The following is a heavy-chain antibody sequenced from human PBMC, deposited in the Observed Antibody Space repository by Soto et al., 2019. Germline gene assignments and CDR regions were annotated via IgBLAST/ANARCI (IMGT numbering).Heavy chain of an antibody. V-gene: IGHV4-59*01. J-gene: IGHJ6*02. CDR3: ARGFGSGSYYYNYYYYGMDV. D-gene: IGHD3-10*01. CDR2: IYYSGST. Sequence: SETLSLTCTVSGGSISSYYWTWIRQPPGKGLEWIGYIYYSGSTNYNPSLKSRVTISVDTSKNQFSLKLSSVTAADTAVYYCARGFGSGSYYYNYYYYGMDVWGQGTTVTVSS. CDR1: GGSISSYY.